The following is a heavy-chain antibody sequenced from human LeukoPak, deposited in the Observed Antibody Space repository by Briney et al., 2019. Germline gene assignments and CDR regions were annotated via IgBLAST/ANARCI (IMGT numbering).Heavy chain of an antibody. CDR2: ISGSGGST. Sequence: GGSLRLSCAASGFTFSSYAMSWLRQAPGKGLEWVSAISGSGGSTYYADSVKGRFTISRDNSKNTLYLQMNSLRAEDTAVYYCAKLGYQEYYGDYPTFDYWGQGTLVTVSS. V-gene: IGHV3-23*01. J-gene: IGHJ4*02. CDR1: GFTFSSYA. CDR3: AKLGYQEYYGDYPTFDY. D-gene: IGHD4-17*01.